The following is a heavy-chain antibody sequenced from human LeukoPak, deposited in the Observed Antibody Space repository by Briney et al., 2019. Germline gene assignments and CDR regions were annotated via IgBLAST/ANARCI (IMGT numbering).Heavy chain of an antibody. CDR2: IRYDGSNK. CDR3: AREFYDSSGAQD. D-gene: IGHD3-22*01. CDR1: GFTFSSYG. Sequence: GGSLRLSCAASGFTFSSYGMRWVRQAPGKGLEWVAFIRYDGSNKYYADSVKGRFTISRDNSKNTLYLQMNSLRAEDTAVYYCAREFYDSSGAQDWGQGTLVTVSS. V-gene: IGHV3-30*02. J-gene: IGHJ4*02.